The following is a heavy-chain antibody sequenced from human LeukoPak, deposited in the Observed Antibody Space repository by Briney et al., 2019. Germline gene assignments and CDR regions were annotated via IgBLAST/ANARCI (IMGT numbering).Heavy chain of an antibody. Sequence: PGGSLRLSCAASGFTFSDYYMSWIRQVPGKGLEWVSYISSSGSTIYYADSVKGRFTISRDNAKNSLYLQMNSLRAEDTAVYYCARGSDGSGSYSYYYYYYYMDVWGKGTTVTVSS. CDR2: ISSSGSTI. CDR3: ARGSDGSGSYSYYYYYYYMDV. V-gene: IGHV3-11*04. D-gene: IGHD3-10*01. J-gene: IGHJ6*03. CDR1: GFTFSDYY.